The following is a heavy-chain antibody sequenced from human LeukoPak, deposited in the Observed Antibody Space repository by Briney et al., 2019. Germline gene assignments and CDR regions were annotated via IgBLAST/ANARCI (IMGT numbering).Heavy chain of an antibody. Sequence: ASVKVSCKASGYTFTGYYIHWVRQAPGQGLEWMGWINPNSGGTNYAQKFQGRVTMTRDTSISTAYMELSRLRSDDTAVYYCARAKQQLVLFWFDPWGQGTLVTVSS. CDR3: ARAKQQLVLFWFDP. J-gene: IGHJ5*02. D-gene: IGHD6-13*01. V-gene: IGHV1-2*02. CDR1: GYTFTGYY. CDR2: INPNSGGT.